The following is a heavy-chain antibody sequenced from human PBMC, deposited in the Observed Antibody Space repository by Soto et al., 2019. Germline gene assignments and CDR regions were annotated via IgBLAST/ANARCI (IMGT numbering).Heavy chain of an antibody. Sequence: GESLKISCASSGFTFITYAMSWVRQAPGKGLEWVSSISGSGDKTFYADSVKGRFTVSRDNSKNTVYLQMNSLRVEDTAVYYCVKPTYYYASGSYWHWFGPWGQGTQVTVS. V-gene: IGHV3-23*01. CDR2: ISGSGDKT. CDR3: VKPTYYYASGSYWHWFGP. J-gene: IGHJ5*02. D-gene: IGHD3-10*01. CDR1: GFTFITYA.